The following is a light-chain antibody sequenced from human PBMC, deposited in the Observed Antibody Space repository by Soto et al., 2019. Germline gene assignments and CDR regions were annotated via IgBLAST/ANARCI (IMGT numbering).Light chain of an antibody. CDR2: DVS. CDR3: CSYAGRGV. J-gene: IGLJ1*01. Sequence: QSALTQPRSVSGSPGQSVTISWTGTSSDVGGYNYVSWYQQHPGKAPKLMIYDVSKRPSGVPDRFSGSKSGNTASLTISGLQAEDEADYYCCSYAGRGVFGTGTKLTVL. CDR1: SSDVGGYNY. V-gene: IGLV2-11*01.